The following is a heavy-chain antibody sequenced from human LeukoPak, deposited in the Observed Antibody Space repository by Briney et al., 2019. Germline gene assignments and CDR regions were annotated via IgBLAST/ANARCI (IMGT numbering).Heavy chain of an antibody. CDR2: IMPLFGTA. CDR1: GGTFNNSA. Sequence: ASVKVSCKTSGGTFNNSAISWVRQAPGQGLEWLGGIMPLFGTAGYAQKFQGRVTITKDEPTRTVYLELTSLTSDDTAVYYCARDVHGDYGSGWFDPWGQGTLVSVSS. CDR3: ARDVHGDYGSGWFDP. J-gene: IGHJ5*02. D-gene: IGHD4-17*01. V-gene: IGHV1-69*05.